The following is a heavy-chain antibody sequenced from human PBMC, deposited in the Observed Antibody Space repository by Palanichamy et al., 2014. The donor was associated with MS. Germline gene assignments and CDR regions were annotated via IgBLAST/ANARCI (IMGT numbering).Heavy chain of an antibody. J-gene: IGHJ4*02. V-gene: IGHV3-7*03. CDR3: ARLLLNIVGAYFDY. CDR2: IKQDGSEK. D-gene: IGHD1-26*01. Sequence: EVQLVESGGDLVQPGGSLRLSCAASGFTFSRSWMSWVRQAPGKGLEWVANIKQDGSEKYYVDSVKGRFTISRDNAKNSVYLQMNSLRAEDTAVYHCARLLLNIVGAYFDYWGQGALVTVSS. CDR1: GFTFSRSW.